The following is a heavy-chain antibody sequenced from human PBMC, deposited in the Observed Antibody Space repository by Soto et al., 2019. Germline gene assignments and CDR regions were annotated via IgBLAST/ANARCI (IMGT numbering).Heavy chain of an antibody. CDR2: ISGSGDST. CDR3: AKAVRYCTGVPFHYFRY. CDR1: GFTFSNYA. J-gene: IGHJ4*02. Sequence: EVQLLESGGGLGQPGGSQRLSCAASGFTFSNYAMTWVRQAPGKGLEWVSGISGSGDSTYYADSVKGRFTISRDNSKDTLYLQLNSLRAEDTAVYYCAKAVRYCTGVPFHYFRYWGQGTLLTVSS. D-gene: IGHD2-8*02. V-gene: IGHV3-23*01.